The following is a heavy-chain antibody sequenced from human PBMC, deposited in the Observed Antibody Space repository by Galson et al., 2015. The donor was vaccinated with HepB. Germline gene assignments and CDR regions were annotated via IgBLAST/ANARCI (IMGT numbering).Heavy chain of an antibody. CDR2: IWFDGRST. CDR3: ARERARDSYGCLDY. J-gene: IGHJ4*02. V-gene: IGHV3-33*01. D-gene: IGHD5-18*01. Sequence: SLRLSCAASGFIFSDFGMHWVRQTPGKGLEWVALIWFDGRSTYYVDSVKGRFTISRDNSKNMLYLQLNSLRAEDTAVYYCARERARDSYGCLDYWGQGALVTVSS. CDR1: GFIFSDFG.